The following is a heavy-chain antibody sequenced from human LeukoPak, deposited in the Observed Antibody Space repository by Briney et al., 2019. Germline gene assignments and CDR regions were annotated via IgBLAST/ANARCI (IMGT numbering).Heavy chain of an antibody. Sequence: GGSLRLSCVASGFTFSSYAMNWVRQAPGKGLEWVSAIGDSGASTYYIDSVKGRFTISRDNSKNTLYLQMNRLRADDTVIYYCAKASGYFYNYGMDVWGQGTTVTVSS. CDR1: GFTFSSYA. J-gene: IGHJ6*02. CDR2: IGDSGAST. V-gene: IGHV3-23*01. CDR3: AKASGYFYNYGMDV.